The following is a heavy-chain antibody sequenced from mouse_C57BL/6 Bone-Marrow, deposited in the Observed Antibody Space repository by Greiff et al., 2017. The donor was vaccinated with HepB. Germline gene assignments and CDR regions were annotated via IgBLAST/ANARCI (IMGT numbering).Heavy chain of an antibody. CDR2: IDPSDSYT. J-gene: IGHJ4*01. Sequence: QVQLQQPGAELVMPGASVKLSCKASGYTFTSYWMHWVKQRPGQGLEWIGEIDPSDSYTNYNQKFKGKSTLTVDKSSSTAYMQLSSLTSEDSAVYYCARFTGRRDYYAMDYWGQGTSVTVSS. CDR1: GYTFTSYW. CDR3: ARFTGRRDYYAMDY. V-gene: IGHV1-69*01.